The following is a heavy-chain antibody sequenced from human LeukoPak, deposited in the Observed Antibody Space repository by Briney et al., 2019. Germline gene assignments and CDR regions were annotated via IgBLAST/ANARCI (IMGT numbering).Heavy chain of an antibody. CDR2: ISSHGSET. J-gene: IGHJ4*02. V-gene: IGHV3-30*04. D-gene: IGHD3-9*01. Sequence: GGSLRLSCAASNFAFEYYAMHWVRQSPGRGLAWVAVISSHGSETFYADSVKGRFTISRDNSKNTLYLQMNSLRAEDTAVYYCVRESEYYFDHSASFDYWGQGTLVTVSS. CDR1: NFAFEYYA. CDR3: VRESEYYFDHSASFDY.